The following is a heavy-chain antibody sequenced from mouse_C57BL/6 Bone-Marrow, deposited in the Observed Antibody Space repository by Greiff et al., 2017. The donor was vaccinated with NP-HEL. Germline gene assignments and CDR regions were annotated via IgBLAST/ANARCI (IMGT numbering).Heavy chain of an antibody. CDR3: ATSLSTGYFDY. CDR2: INPNNGGT. J-gene: IGHJ2*01. Sequence: VQLKQSGPELVKPGASVKISCKASGYTFTDYYMNWVKQSHGKSLEWIGDINPNNGGTSYNQKFKGKATLTVDKSSSTAYMELRSLTSEDSAVYYCATSLSTGYFDYWGQGTTLTVSS. V-gene: IGHV1-26*01. D-gene: IGHD4-1*02. CDR1: GYTFTDYY.